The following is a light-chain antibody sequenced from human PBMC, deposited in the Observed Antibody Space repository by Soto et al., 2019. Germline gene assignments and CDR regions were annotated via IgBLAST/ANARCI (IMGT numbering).Light chain of an antibody. CDR2: DAS. CDR1: QSVRSN. Sequence: EIVMTQSPATLSVSPGERATLSCRASQSVRSNLAWYQQRPGQAPRLLIYDASTRATGIPARFSGSGSGTEFTLTISSLQSEDFAVYYCQYNDWPPGYTFGQGTKLEIK. CDR3: QYNDWPPGYT. V-gene: IGKV3-15*01. J-gene: IGKJ2*01.